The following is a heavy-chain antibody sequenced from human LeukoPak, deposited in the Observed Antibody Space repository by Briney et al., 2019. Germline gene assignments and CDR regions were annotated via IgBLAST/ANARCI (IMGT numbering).Heavy chain of an antibody. J-gene: IGHJ4*02. D-gene: IGHD3-3*01. CDR1: GGSISSYY. CDR3: ARAGDFWSGYEYYFDY. CDR2: IYYSGST. Sequence: SETLSLTCTVSGGSISSYYCSWIRQPPGKGLEWIGYIYYSGSTNYNPSLKSRVTISVDTSKNQFSLKLSSVTAADTAVYYCARAGDFWSGYEYYFDYWGQGTLVTVSS. V-gene: IGHV4-59*01.